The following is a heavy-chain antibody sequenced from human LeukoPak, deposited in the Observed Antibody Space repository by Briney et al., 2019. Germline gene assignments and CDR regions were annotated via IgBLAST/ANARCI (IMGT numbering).Heavy chain of an antibody. CDR3: ARDHHGDYSWADNWFDP. J-gene: IGHJ5*02. D-gene: IGHD4-17*01. CDR1: GFTFSDYY. CDR2: ISSSGSTI. Sequence: GGSLRLSCAASGFTFSDYYISWIRQAPGKGLEWVSYISSSGSTIYYADSVKGRFTISRDNAMNSLYLQMNSLRAEDTAVYYCARDHHGDYSWADNWFDPWGQGTLVTVSS. V-gene: IGHV3-11*01.